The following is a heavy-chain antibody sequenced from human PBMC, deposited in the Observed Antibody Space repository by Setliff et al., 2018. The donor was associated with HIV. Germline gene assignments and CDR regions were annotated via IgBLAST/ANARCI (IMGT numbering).Heavy chain of an antibody. CDR1: GFTFSSYG. J-gene: IGHJ4*02. CDR2: IWYNGGKT. Sequence: PGGSLRLSCAASGFTFSSYGMHWVRQAPGKGLEWVAFIWYNGGKTYYADSVQGRFTISRDTPNHMVYLQMNNLRPEDTALYYCAKAAGMTCSGSSCYSDYWGQGTLVTVSS. CDR3: AKAAGMTCSGSSCYSDY. V-gene: IGHV3-30*02. D-gene: IGHD2-15*01.